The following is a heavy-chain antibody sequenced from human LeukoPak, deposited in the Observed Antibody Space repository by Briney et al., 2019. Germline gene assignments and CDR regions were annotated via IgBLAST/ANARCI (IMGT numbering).Heavy chain of an antibody. CDR2: IYHSGST. V-gene: IGHV4-38-2*02. CDR1: GYSISSGYY. CDR3: ARRNYDSSGRGGWFDP. D-gene: IGHD3-22*01. Sequence: SETLSLTRTVSGYSISSGYYWGWIRQPPGKGLEWIGSIYHSGSTYYNPSLKSRVTISVDTSKNQFSLKLSSVTAADTAVYYCARRNYDSSGRGGWFDPWGQGTLVTVSS. J-gene: IGHJ5*02.